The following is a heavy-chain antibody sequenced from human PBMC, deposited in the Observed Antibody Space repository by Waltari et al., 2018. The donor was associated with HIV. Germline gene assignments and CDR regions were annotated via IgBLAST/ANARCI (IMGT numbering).Heavy chain of an antibody. Sequence: QVQLQESGPGLVKPSETLSLTCTVSGASIMSYFWSWIRQPPGKGLEWIGYVFYSGSTNYNPSLKSRVTISVDTSYNQFSLRLNSVTAADTAVYYCAREREYYDYWGQGILVTVSS. CDR3: AREREYYDY. D-gene: IGHD1-26*01. J-gene: IGHJ4*02. CDR1: GASIMSYF. V-gene: IGHV4-59*01. CDR2: VFYSGST.